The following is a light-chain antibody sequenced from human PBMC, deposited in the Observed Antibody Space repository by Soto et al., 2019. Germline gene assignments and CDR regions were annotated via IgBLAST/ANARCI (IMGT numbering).Light chain of an antibody. CDR2: DAS. CDR3: QQYGSSRT. V-gene: IGKV3-15*01. J-gene: IGKJ1*01. Sequence: IVMTQSPATLSVSPGERATLSCRASQGIGSTLAWYQQKPGQTPKLLIFDASTRATGVPARFSGSGSGTDFTLTINRLEPEDVAVYFCQQYGSSRTFGQGTKVDNK. CDR1: QGIGST.